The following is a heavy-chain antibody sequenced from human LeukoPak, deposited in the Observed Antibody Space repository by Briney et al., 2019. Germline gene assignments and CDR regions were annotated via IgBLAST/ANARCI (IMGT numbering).Heavy chain of an antibody. J-gene: IGHJ1*01. CDR1: GNPXTDYY. CDR2: INPNRGGT. D-gene: IGHD3-22*01. CDR3: ARALYYDSSGYYSSSYYYFQH. Sequence: ASVKVSCKASGNPXTDYYMHGVRQAPGQGLEWMGWINPNRGGTDYAQKFQGRVTMTRDTSISTAYMELSRLRSDDTAEYYCARALYYDSSGYYSSSYYYFQHWGQGTQVTVSS. V-gene: IGHV1-2*02.